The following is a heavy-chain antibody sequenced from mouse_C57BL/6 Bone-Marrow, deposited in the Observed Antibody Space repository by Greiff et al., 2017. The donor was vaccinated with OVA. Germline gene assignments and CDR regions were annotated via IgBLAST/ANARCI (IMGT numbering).Heavy chain of an antibody. D-gene: IGHD4-1*01. CDR1: GFTFSNYW. V-gene: IGHV6-3*01. CDR2: IRLKSDNYAT. J-gene: IGHJ1*03. CDR3: TGRNWDGYFDV. Sequence: EVKVEESGGGLVQPGGSMKLSCVASGFTFSNYWMNWVRQSPEKGLEWVAQIRLKSDNYATHYAESVKGRFTITRDDSKSSVYLQMNNLRAEDTGIYYCTGRNWDGYFDVWGTGTTVTVSS.